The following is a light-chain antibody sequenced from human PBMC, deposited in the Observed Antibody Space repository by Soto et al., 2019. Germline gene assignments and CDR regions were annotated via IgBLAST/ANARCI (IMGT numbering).Light chain of an antibody. J-gene: IGKJ1*01. Sequence: EIVLTQSPGTLSLSPGERSTLSFSSSQSVSSSYLAWYQHKPGQAPRLLIYGASTRATGIPDRFSGSGSGTDFTLTISRVEPEDFALYYCQQYGTSLWTFGQGTKVDIK. CDR2: GAS. V-gene: IGKV3-20*01. CDR3: QQYGTSLWT. CDR1: QSVSSSY.